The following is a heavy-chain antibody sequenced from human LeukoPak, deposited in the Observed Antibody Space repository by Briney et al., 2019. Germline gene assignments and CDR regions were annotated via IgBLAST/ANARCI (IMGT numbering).Heavy chain of an antibody. CDR1: GFTFSSYA. Sequence: GPTLRLSCAVSGFTFSSYAMSWVRQAPGKALVWGSAISGSGGSTYYADSVKGRFTISRNNTKNTLYLQMNSLRAEDTAVYYCAKYHWEAHFDYWGQGTLVTVSS. CDR3: AKYHWEAHFDY. V-gene: IGHV3-23*01. J-gene: IGHJ4*02. D-gene: IGHD1-1*01. CDR2: ISGSGGST.